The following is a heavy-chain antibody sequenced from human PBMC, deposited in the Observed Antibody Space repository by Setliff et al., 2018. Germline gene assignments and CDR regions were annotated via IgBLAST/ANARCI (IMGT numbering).Heavy chain of an antibody. CDR2: IYSSGST. J-gene: IGHJ4*02. CDR1: GGSISSGDYY. V-gene: IGHV4-30-4*08. Sequence: PSETRSLTCTVSGGSISSGDYYWSWIRQPPGKGLEWIGYIYSSGSTYYNPSLKSRVSISVDTSKNQFSLKLSSVTAADTAVYYCARESRYYYDNLGTLDYWGQGTLVTVSS. D-gene: IGHD3-22*01. CDR3: ARESRYYYDNLGTLDY.